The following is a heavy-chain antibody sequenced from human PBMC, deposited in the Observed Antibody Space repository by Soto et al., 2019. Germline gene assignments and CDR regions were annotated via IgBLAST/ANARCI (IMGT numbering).Heavy chain of an antibody. CDR3: ASTKDETLYFDY. Sequence: QLQLQESGPGLVKPSETLSLTCSVSGDSISISSYYWGWVRQPPGKGLEWIGSIHYSGGTHYNPSPQSRVTISGDASKKQFSLKLGSVTAADTAMYYCASTKDETLYFDYWGQGNLVTVSS. CDR1: GDSISISSYY. D-gene: IGHD2-15*01. J-gene: IGHJ4*02. CDR2: IHYSGGT. V-gene: IGHV4-39*01.